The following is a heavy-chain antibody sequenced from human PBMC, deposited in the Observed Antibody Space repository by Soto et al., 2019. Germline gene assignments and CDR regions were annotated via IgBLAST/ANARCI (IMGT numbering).Heavy chain of an antibody. CDR1: GYTFTSYD. V-gene: IGHV1-8*01. J-gene: IGHJ5*02. D-gene: IGHD3-3*01. CDR2: MNPNSGNT. Sequence: ASVKVSCKASGYTFTSYDINWVRQATGQGLEWMGWMNPNSGNTGYAQKFQGRVTMTRNTSISTAYMELSSLRPEDTAVFYCGRWGWMGEWLLFANWFDPWGQGTLVTVSS. CDR3: GRWGWMGEWLLFANWFDP.